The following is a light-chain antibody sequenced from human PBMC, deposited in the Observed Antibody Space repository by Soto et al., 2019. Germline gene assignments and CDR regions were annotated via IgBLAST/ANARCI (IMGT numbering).Light chain of an antibody. V-gene: IGKV3-20*01. CDR2: AAS. CDR3: HQYGGSPFT. Sequence: EIVLTQSPGTLSLSPGERATLSCRASQSVSVNSLAWYQQKGGQAPRLLIYAASTRATGVPDRFSGTGSGTDFALTISRLETDASAVYYCHQYGGSPFTFGPGTKVDIK. J-gene: IGKJ3*01. CDR1: QSVSVNS.